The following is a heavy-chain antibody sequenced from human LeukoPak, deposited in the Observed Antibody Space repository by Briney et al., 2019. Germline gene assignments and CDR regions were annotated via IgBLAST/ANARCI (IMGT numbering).Heavy chain of an antibody. J-gene: IGHJ6*04. V-gene: IGHV4-4*02. CDR1: SGSIITNTW. CDR3: AREIYGSGTYYYYNYGMDV. D-gene: IGHD3-10*01. CDR2: IYHGGST. Sequence: SGTLSLTCTVSSGSIITNTWWAWVRQPPGKGLEWIGEIYHGGSTNYRPSLKSRVTISVDKSKNQVSLNLTSVTAADTAVYFCAREIYGSGTYYYYNYGMDVWGKGTTVTVSA.